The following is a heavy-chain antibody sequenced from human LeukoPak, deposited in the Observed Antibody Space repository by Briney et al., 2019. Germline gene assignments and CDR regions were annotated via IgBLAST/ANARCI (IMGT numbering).Heavy chain of an antibody. J-gene: IGHJ4*02. CDR3: AKHFYDSSGYSR. D-gene: IGHD3-22*01. V-gene: IGHV3-23*01. CDR2: MSGSDGST. Sequence: GGSLRLSCAASGFTFSSYAMSWVRQAPGKGLEWVSAMSGSDGSTYYADSVKGRFTVSRDNSKNSLYLQMKSLRADDTAVYYCAKHFYDSSGYSRWGQGVLVTVPS. CDR1: GFTFSSYA.